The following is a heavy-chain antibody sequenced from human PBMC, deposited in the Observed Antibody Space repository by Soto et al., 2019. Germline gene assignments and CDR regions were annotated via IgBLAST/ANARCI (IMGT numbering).Heavy chain of an antibody. J-gene: IGHJ5*02. CDR3: ARDYDRWGEDGFDP. Sequence: QVQLVQSGAEMKKPGASVKVSCKASGYTFTNYGISWVRQAPGQGLEWMGWISDFEGHVNYAQKFQGRVTLTIDTATSTAYMELRSLTSDVAAIYYCARDYDRWGEDGFDPWGQGTLVSVSS. CDR1: GYTFTNYG. CDR2: ISDFEGHV. D-gene: IGHD3-16*01. V-gene: IGHV1-18*01.